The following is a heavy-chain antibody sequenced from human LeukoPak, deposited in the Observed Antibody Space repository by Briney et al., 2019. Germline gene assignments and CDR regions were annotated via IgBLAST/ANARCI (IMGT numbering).Heavy chain of an antibody. V-gene: IGHV3-30-3*01. Sequence: GGSLRLSCAASGFTFSSYAMHWVRQAPGKGLEWVAVISYDGSNKYYADSVKGRFTISRDNSKNTLYLQMNSLRAEDTAVYYCARDPYGYDYDSSGYTGILDYWGQGTLVTVSS. CDR1: GFTFSSYA. J-gene: IGHJ4*02. CDR2: ISYDGSNK. CDR3: ARDPYGYDYDSSGYTGILDY. D-gene: IGHD3-22*01.